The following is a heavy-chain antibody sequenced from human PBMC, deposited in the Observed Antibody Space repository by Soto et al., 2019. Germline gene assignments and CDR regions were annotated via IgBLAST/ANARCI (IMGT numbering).Heavy chain of an antibody. CDR1: GGSISSYY. D-gene: IGHD2-21*02. CDR3: ARHLPYCGGDCYSLDY. J-gene: IGHJ4*02. V-gene: IGHV4-59*08. CDR2: IYYSAST. Sequence: SETLSLTCTVSGGSISSYYWSWIRQPPGKGLEWIGYIYYSASTNYSPSLKSRVTISVDTSKNQFSLNLSSVTAADTAVYYCARHLPYCGGDCYSLDYWGQGTLVT.